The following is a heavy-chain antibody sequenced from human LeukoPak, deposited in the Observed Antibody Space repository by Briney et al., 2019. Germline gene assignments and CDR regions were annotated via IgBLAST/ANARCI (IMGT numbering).Heavy chain of an antibody. D-gene: IGHD3-10*01. Sequence: ASVKVSCKASGYTFTSYGISWVRQAPGQGLEWMGWISAYNGNTNYAQKFQGRVTITADKSTSTAYMELSSLRSEDTAVYYCASYPNRFGETYINSWGQGTLVTVSS. CDR3: ASYPNRFGETYINS. CDR1: GYTFTSYG. V-gene: IGHV1-18*01. CDR2: ISAYNGNT. J-gene: IGHJ4*02.